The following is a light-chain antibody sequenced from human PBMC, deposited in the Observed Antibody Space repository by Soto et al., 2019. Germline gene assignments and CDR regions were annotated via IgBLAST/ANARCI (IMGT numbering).Light chain of an antibody. Sequence: EIVLAQSPGTLSLSPGETATLSCRASQSLRSTYLAWYQQKPGQPPRIIIYDASSRAAGIPDRFSGSGSGTDFTLTISRLEPEDFAVYYCQQYGTSFTFGPGTKVDIK. J-gene: IGKJ3*01. CDR3: QQYGTSFT. CDR1: QSLRSTY. CDR2: DAS. V-gene: IGKV3-20*01.